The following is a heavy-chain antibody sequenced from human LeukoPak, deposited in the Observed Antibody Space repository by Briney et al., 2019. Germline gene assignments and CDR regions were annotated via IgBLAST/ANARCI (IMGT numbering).Heavy chain of an antibody. CDR3: AKPHEGWDEYFQH. Sequence: GGSLRLSCAASGFTVSSNYMSWVRQAPGKGLEWVSAISGSGGSTYYADSVKGRFTISRDNSKNTLYLQMNSLRAEDTAVYYCAKPHEGWDEYFQHWGQGTLVTVSS. D-gene: IGHD6-19*01. CDR1: GFTVSSNY. V-gene: IGHV3-23*01. CDR2: ISGSGGST. J-gene: IGHJ1*01.